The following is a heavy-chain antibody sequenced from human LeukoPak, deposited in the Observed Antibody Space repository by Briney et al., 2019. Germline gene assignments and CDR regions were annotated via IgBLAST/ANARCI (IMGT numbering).Heavy chain of an antibody. D-gene: IGHD3-10*01. CDR3: ARPNPDMVRGVIFMELNY. V-gene: IGHV3-30-3*01. J-gene: IGHJ4*02. CDR1: GFTFSSYA. CDR2: ISYDGSNK. Sequence: GGSLRLSCAASGFTFSSYAMHWVRQAPGKGLEWVAVISYDGSNKYYADSVKGRFTISRDNSKNTLYLQMNSLRAEDTAVYYCARPNPDMVRGVIFMELNYWGQGTLVTVSS.